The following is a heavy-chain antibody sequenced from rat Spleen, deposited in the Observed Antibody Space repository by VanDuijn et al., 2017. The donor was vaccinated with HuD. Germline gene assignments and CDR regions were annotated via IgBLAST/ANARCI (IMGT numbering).Heavy chain of an antibody. V-gene: IGHV5-25*01. D-gene: IGHD1-2*01. Sequence: EVQLVESGGGLVQPGRSLKLSCAASGFTFSNFDMAWVRQAPTKGLEWVTSMSPSGVTYYRDSVKGRFTVSRENAKSTLYLQMNSLRSEDTATYYCARHRGSSYVMDAWGQGASVTVSS. CDR1: GFTFSNFD. CDR2: MSPSGVT. CDR3: ARHRGSSYVMDA. J-gene: IGHJ4*01.